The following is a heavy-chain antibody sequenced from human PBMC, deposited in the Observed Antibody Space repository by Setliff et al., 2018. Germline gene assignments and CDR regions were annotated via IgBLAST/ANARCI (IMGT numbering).Heavy chain of an antibody. CDR3: ARRGERFFNWFDP. CDR1: GYSFTDYW. Sequence: PGESLKISCKGSGYSFTDYWIAWVRQTPGKDLEWMGTIYPGNADTRYSPSFQGQVTISTDTSINTAFLQWNNLKASDTAVYYCARRGERFFNWFDPWGQGTLVTVSS. CDR2: IYPGNADT. J-gene: IGHJ5*02. D-gene: IGHD2-21*01. V-gene: IGHV5-51*01.